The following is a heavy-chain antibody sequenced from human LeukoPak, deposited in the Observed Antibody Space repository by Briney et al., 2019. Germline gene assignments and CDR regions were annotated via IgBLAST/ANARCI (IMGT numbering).Heavy chain of an antibody. CDR2: ISSTTNYI. Sequence: GGSLRLSCAASGFTFSLYNMDWVRQAPGKGLEWVSSISSTTNYIYYADSVKGRFTISRDNAKNSLYLQMNSLRAEDTALYYCARLGIAAAGRTEEDAFDLWGQGTMVTVSS. D-gene: IGHD6-13*01. V-gene: IGHV3-21*01. CDR1: GFTFSLYN. J-gene: IGHJ3*01. CDR3: ARLGIAAAGRTEEDAFDL.